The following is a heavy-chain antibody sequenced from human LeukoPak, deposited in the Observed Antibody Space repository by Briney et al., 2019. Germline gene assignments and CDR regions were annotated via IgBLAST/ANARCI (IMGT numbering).Heavy chain of an antibody. D-gene: IGHD2/OR15-2a*01. CDR1: GGTFSSYA. V-gene: IGHV1-69*01. J-gene: IGHJ4*02. Sequence: GASVKVSCKASGGTFSSYAISWVRQAPGQGLEWMGGIIPIFGTANYAQKFQGRVTITADESTSTAYMELTSLRFEDTAVYYCARCEIRCKFAYWGQGTLVSVSS. CDR2: IIPIFGTA. CDR3: ARCEIRCKFAY.